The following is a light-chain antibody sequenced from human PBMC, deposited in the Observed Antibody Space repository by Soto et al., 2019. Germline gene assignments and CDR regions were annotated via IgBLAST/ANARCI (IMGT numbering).Light chain of an antibody. Sequence: QSALTQPASVSGSPGQSITISCTGTSSDVGGYDYVSWYQQHPGKAPKLIIYDVTRRPSGVSNRFSGSKSGNTASLAISGLQAEDEADYFCSSCTTSTTDVVFGGGTKLTVL. J-gene: IGLJ2*01. CDR2: DVT. CDR3: SSCTTSTTDVV. V-gene: IGLV2-14*03. CDR1: SSDVGGYDY.